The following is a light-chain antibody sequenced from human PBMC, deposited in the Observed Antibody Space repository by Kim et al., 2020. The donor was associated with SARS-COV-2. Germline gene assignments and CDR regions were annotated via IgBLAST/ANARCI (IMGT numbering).Light chain of an antibody. Sequence: SYELTQPLSVSVALGQAARITCGANNIGTKNVHWYQQKAGQAPVLVIYRDSNRPTGIPERFSGSNSGNTATLTISRAQAGDEADYYCHVWDSNAVVFGGRTQLAVL. CDR3: HVWDSNAVV. J-gene: IGLJ2*01. CDR2: RDS. V-gene: IGLV3-9*01. CDR1: NIGTKN.